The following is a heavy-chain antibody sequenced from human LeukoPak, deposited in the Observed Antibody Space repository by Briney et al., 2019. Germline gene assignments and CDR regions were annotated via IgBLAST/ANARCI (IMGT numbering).Heavy chain of an antibody. V-gene: IGHV4-61*02. CDR3: ARFSPRAMGNYLDF. CDR1: GDSISSDAYY. J-gene: IGHJ4*02. Sequence: SQTLSLTCTVSGDSISSDAYYWNWIRQPAGKGLEWIGRIYTSGSTNYNPSLKSRVTISLDMSKNQFSLKMTSVTAADTAVYYCARFSPRAMGNYLDFWGQGTLVTVSS. D-gene: IGHD7-27*01. CDR2: IYTSGST.